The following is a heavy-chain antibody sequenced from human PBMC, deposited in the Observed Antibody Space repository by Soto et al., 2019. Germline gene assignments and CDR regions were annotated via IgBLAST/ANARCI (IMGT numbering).Heavy chain of an antibody. CDR1: GYTFTSYG. CDR2: ISAYNGNT. CDR3: ARGGEGYCSGGSCYPLDYFYYGMDV. J-gene: IGHJ6*02. V-gene: IGHV1-18*01. Sequence: QVQLVQSGAEVKKPGASVKVSCKASGYTFTSYGISWVRQAPGQGLEWMGWISAYNGNTNYAQKLQGRVTMTTDTTTSTAYMEVRRLRSDDTAVYYCARGGEGYCSGGSCYPLDYFYYGMDVWGQGTTVTVSS. D-gene: IGHD2-15*01.